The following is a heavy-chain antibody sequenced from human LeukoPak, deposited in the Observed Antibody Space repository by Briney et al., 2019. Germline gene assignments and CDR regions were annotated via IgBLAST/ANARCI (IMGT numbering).Heavy chain of an antibody. D-gene: IGHD3-22*01. CDR1: GASINSYR. V-gene: IGHV4-59*01. J-gene: IGHJ4*02. Sequence: SETLSLTCNVSGASINSYRWNWIRQPPGKGLEWIGYISYDGKTNYNPSFKSRLTLSVDTSKNQFSLNLNSVTAADTARYYCTKGYYEPFDRWGQGTLVTVTS. CDR3: TKGYYEPFDR. CDR2: ISYDGKT.